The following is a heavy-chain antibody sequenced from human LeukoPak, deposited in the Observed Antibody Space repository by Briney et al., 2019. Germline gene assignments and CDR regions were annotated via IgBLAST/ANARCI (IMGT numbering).Heavy chain of an antibody. D-gene: IGHD3-22*01. CDR3: ARDTEMYYYDSSGLDY. CDR1: GFTFSSYA. V-gene: IGHV3-30-3*01. Sequence: PGGSLRLSCAASGFTFSSYAMHWVRQAPGKGLEWVAVISYDGSNKYYADSVKGRFTISRDNSKNTLYLQMNSLRAEDTAVYYCARDTEMYYYDSSGLDYWGQGTLVTVST. CDR2: ISYDGSNK. J-gene: IGHJ4*02.